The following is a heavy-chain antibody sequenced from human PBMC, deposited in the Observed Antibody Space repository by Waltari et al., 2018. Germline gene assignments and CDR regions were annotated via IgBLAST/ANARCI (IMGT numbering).Heavy chain of an antibody. CDR2: ISHSGKT. V-gene: IGHV4-38-2*02. CDR1: SSSIRSGYF. D-gene: IGHD3-10*01. J-gene: IGHJ5*02. CDR3: VRDLGGSGNSWFDA. Sequence: QVQLQESGPGLATPSETLSLTCGVSSSSIRSGYFWGWIRQPPGKGLEWIGSISHSGKTYYNPSLQSRLSLSVDTSKNQVALKVTSVTAADTAIYYCVRDLGGSGNSWFDAWGQGTLVTVSS.